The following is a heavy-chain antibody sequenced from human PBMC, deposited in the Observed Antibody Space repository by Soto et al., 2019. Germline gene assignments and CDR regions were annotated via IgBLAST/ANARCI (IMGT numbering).Heavy chain of an antibody. V-gene: IGHV4-4*02. CDR1: SGSISSSNW. Sequence: QVQLQESGPGLVKPSGTLSLTCAVSSGSISSSNWWSWVRQPPGKGLEWIGEIYHSGSNNYNPSLKSRVTISVDKSKSQFSLKLSSVTAADTAVYYCARGSGYSGYDPAYFDYWGQGTLVTVSS. J-gene: IGHJ4*02. CDR2: IYHSGSN. CDR3: ARGSGYSGYDPAYFDY. D-gene: IGHD5-12*01.